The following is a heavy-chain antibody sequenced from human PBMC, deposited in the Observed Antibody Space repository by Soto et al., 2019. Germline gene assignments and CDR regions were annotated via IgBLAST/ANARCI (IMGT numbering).Heavy chain of an antibody. V-gene: IGHV1-2*06. CDR2: INPTNGDT. CDR3: AREITYGGGSFSLGL. J-gene: IGHJ4*02. Sequence: ASVKVSCKTSGYFFTSHYIHWVRLAPGRGLEWMGRINPTNGDTNSPQKFQGRVTMTSDTSISTAYMEMSGLRSDDTALYYCAREITYGGGSFSLGLWGQGTLVTVSS. D-gene: IGHD3-10*01. CDR1: GYFFTSHY.